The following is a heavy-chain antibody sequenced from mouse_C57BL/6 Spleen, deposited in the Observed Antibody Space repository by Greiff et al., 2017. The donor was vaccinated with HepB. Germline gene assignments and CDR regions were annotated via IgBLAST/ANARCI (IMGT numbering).Heavy chain of an antibody. CDR3: ARQDYYSNYYYAMDY. J-gene: IGHJ4*01. CDR1: GFTFSSYG. Sequence: EVKLMESGGDLVKPGGSLKLSCAASGFTFSSYGMSWVRQTPDKRLEWVATISSGGSYTYYPDSVKGRFTISRDNAKNTLYLQMSSLKSEDTAMYYCARQDYYSNYYYAMDYWGQGTSVTVSS. CDR2: ISSGGSYT. D-gene: IGHD2-5*01. V-gene: IGHV5-6*01.